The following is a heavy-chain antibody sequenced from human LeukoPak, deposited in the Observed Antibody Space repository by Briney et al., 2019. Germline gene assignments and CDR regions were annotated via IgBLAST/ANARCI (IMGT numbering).Heavy chain of an antibody. CDR3: ARSEAYYDSSGYYYVFDY. V-gene: IGHV4-38-2*02. Sequence: PSETLSLTCTVSGYSISSGYYWGWIRQPPGKGLEWIGSIYHGGSTYYNPSLKSRVTISVDTSKNQFSLKLSSVTAADTAVYYCARSEAYYDSSGYYYVFDYWGQGTLVTVSS. CDR2: IYHGGST. CDR1: GYSISSGYY. D-gene: IGHD3-22*01. J-gene: IGHJ4*02.